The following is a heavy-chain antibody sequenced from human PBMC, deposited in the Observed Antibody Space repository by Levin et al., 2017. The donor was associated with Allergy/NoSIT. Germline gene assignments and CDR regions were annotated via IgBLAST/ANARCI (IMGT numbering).Heavy chain of an antibody. J-gene: IGHJ5*02. CDR3: ARGGSSRFDP. Sequence: SETLSLTCTVSGGSISSGGYYWSWIRQHPGKGLEWIGYIYYSGSTYYNPSLKSRVTISVDTSKNQFSLKLSSVTAADTAVYYCARGGSSRFDPWGQGTLVTVSS. D-gene: IGHD3-10*01. V-gene: IGHV4-31*03. CDR2: IYYSGST. CDR1: GGSISSGGYY.